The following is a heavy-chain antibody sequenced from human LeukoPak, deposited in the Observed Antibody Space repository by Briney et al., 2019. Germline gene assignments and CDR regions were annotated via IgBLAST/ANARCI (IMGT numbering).Heavy chain of an antibody. CDR3: VAQLNSLRFLEWLAFDY. CDR1: GGTFSTYA. CDR2: IILMVGIS. D-gene: IGHD3-3*01. V-gene: IGHV1-69*04. Sequence: ASVKVSCKASGGTFSTYAVTWVRQAPGQGLEWMGRIILMVGISKYAQKFQGRVTITADKSTSTVYMELSSLRSEDTAVYYCVAQLNSLRFLEWLAFDYWGQGTLATVSS. J-gene: IGHJ4*02.